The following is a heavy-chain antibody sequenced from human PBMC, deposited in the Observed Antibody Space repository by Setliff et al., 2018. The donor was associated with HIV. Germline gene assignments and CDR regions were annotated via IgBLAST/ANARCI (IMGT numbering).Heavy chain of an antibody. CDR1: GFTFSSHV. CDR3: ARQPLHCSSINCYGAVYDN. Sequence: GGSLRLSCAASGFTFSSHVMTWVRQAPGKGLAWVSVITPSSTETYYADSVKGRFTISRDDSKNTLSLQMSSLRAEDTALYYCARQPLHCSSINCYGAVYDNWGQGTLVTVSS. V-gene: IGHV3-23*01. CDR2: ITPSSTET. J-gene: IGHJ4*02. D-gene: IGHD2-2*01.